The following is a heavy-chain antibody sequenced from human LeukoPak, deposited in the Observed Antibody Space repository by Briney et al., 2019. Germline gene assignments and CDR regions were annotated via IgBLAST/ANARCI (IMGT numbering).Heavy chain of an antibody. CDR2: INPNSGAT. D-gene: IGHD5-18*01. CDR1: GYTFTGYY. CDR3: ASRLWIQL. J-gene: IGHJ4*02. V-gene: IGHV1-2*02. Sequence: ASVKVSCKASGYTFTGYYMHWVPQAPGQGLEWMGWINPNSGATNYAQQFQGRVTMTRDTSISTAYMELSRLRSDDTAVYYCASRLWIQLWGQGTLVTVSS.